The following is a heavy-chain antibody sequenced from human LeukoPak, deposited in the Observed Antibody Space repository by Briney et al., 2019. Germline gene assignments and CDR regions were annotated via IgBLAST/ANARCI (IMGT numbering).Heavy chain of an antibody. CDR2: IYPGDSDT. V-gene: IGHV5-51*01. Sequence: GESLKISCKGSGYSFTSYWIGWVRQMPGKGLEWMGIIYPGDSDTRYSPSFQGQVTISADKSISTAYLQWSSLKASDTAMYYCARSYSSSLYAFDIWGQGTMVTVSS. CDR1: GYSFTSYW. J-gene: IGHJ3*02. CDR3: ARSYSSSLYAFDI. D-gene: IGHD6-13*01.